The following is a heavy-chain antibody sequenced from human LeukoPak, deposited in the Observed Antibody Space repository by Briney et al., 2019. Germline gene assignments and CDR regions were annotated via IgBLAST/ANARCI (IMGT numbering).Heavy chain of an antibody. D-gene: IGHD3-10*01. CDR2: IYSGGTT. J-gene: IGHJ6*03. V-gene: IGHV3-53*01. CDR1: GFIVTGNY. CDR3: ARVLYYYASVSYNYYMDV. Sequence: GGSLRLSCTVSGFIVTGNYMTWVRLAPGKGLEWVPTIYSGGTTFYTDSVRGRLTISRDNSKNTLYLQMNSLRVEDAAIYYCARVLYYYASVSYNYYMDVWGKGTTVTISS.